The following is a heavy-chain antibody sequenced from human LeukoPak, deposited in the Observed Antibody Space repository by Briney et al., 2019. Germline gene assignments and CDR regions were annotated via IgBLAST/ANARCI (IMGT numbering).Heavy chain of an antibody. CDR3: ARGSSSWYDYYYYMDV. Sequence: PSETLSLTCAVYGGSFSGYYWSWIRQPPGKGLEWIGEINHSGSTNYNPSLKSRVTISVDTSKNQFSLKLSSVTAADTAVYYCARGSSSWYDYYYYMDVWGKGTTVTISS. J-gene: IGHJ6*03. D-gene: IGHD6-13*01. V-gene: IGHV4-34*01. CDR2: INHSGST. CDR1: GGSFSGYY.